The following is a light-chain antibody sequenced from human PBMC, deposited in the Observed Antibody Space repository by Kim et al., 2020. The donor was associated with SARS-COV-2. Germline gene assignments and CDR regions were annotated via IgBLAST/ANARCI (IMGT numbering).Light chain of an antibody. J-gene: IGLJ1*01. V-gene: IGLV2-14*03. CDR2: DVN. CDR3: SSFASSDTLV. Sequence: GQSVTISGTGTSSDVGRYNYVSWYQQHPGKAPKLMIYDVNNRPSGVSNRFSGSKSGNTASLTISGLQAEDEADYYCSSFASSDTLVFGTGTKVTVL. CDR1: SSDVGRYNY.